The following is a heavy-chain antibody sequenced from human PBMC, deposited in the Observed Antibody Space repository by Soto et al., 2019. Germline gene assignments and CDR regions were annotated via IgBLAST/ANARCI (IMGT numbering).Heavy chain of an antibody. V-gene: IGHV4-39*01. CDR3: ASQAGFYYYYGMDV. Sequence: PSETLSLTCTVSGGSISSSSYYWGWIRQPPGKGLEWIGSIYYSVSTYYNPSLKSRVTISVDTSKNQFSLKLSSVTAADTAVYYCASQAGFYYYYGMDVWGQGTTVTVSS. CDR2: IYYSVST. J-gene: IGHJ6*02. CDR1: GGSISSSSYY. D-gene: IGHD6-19*01.